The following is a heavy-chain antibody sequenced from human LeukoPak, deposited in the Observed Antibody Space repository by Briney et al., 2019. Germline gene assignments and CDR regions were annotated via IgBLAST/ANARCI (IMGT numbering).Heavy chain of an antibody. CDR2: IYYSGST. Sequence: SVTLSLTCTVSGGSISSSSYYWGWIRQPPGKGLEWIGSIYYSGSTYYNPSLKSRVTISVDTSKNQFSLKLSSVTAADTAVYYCARRGPDPPYCGGDCYSDYWGQGTLVTVS. D-gene: IGHD2-21*02. CDR1: GGSISSSSYY. V-gene: IGHV4-39*01. J-gene: IGHJ4*02. CDR3: ARRGPDPPYCGGDCYSDY.